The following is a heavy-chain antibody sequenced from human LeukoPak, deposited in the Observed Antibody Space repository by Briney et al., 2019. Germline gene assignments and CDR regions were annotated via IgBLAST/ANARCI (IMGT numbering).Heavy chain of an antibody. D-gene: IGHD6-19*01. CDR3: ARNKAVTFNWFDP. CDR2: ISYSGST. J-gene: IGHJ5*02. CDR1: GGSISSYY. V-gene: IGHV4-59*01. Sequence: SETLSLTCTVSGGSISSYYWSWIRQPPGKGLEWIGYISYSGSTNYNPSLKSRVAISVDTSKNQFSLKLSSVTAADTAVYYCARNKAVTFNWFDPWGQGTLVTASS.